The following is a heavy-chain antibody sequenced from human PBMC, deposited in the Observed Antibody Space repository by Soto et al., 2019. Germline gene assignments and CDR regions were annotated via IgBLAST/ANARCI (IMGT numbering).Heavy chain of an antibody. CDR3: ASPPAGYCSGGSCRGAFDI. CDR2: IYHSGST. D-gene: IGHD2-15*01. J-gene: IGHJ3*02. V-gene: IGHV4-4*02. Sequence: QVQLQESGPGLVKPSGTLSLTCAVPSGSISSSNWWSWVRQPPGKGLEWIGEIYHSGSTNYNPSLKSRVTISVDKSKNQFSLKLSSVTAADTAVYYCASPPAGYCSGGSCRGAFDIWGQGTMVTVSS. CDR1: SGSISSSNW.